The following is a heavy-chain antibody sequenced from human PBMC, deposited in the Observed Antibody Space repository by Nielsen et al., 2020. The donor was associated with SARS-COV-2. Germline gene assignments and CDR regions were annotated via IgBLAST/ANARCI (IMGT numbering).Heavy chain of an antibody. CDR1: GFTFSNAW. J-gene: IGHJ6*02. Sequence: GGSLRLSCVASGFTFSNAWMTWVRQAPGKGLEWVGRIKANSDGETTVYAAPVQGRFTISRDDSKMTLYLQMDSLEIEDTGVYYCSTVGVAAVGTYYYYYGMDVWGQGSTVPVSS. CDR3: STVGVAAVGTYYYYYGMDV. D-gene: IGHD6-13*01. CDR2: IKANSDGETT. V-gene: IGHV3-15*01.